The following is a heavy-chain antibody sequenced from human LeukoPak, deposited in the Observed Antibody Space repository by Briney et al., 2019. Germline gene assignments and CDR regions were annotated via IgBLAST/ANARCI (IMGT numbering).Heavy chain of an antibody. CDR1: GFSFSYYA. CDR2: ITSPGGHK. J-gene: IGHJ6*02. Sequence: GGSLRLSCLASGFSFSYYAMHCVRQAPGKGLEWVALITSPGGHKYYADSVKGRFIISRDNSKDTLYLQMDSLRGDDTAVFYCAREQMGPNGYYYGMDVWGQGTTVTVSS. D-gene: IGHD2-8*01. CDR3: AREQMGPNGYYYGMDV. V-gene: IGHV3-30-3*01.